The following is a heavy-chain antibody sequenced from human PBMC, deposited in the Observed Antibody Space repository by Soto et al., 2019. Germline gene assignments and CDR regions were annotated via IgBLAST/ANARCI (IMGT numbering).Heavy chain of an antibody. Sequence: SDTLSLTCRVSGGSISGSYWSWIRQSPGKGLEWLGYVYYTGSTNYSPSLRSRVSISVDTSKNEFSLRLSSVTAADTAVYFCARSVAVPGAHIDYWGQGTQVTAPQ. CDR3: ARSVAVPGAHIDY. J-gene: IGHJ4*02. V-gene: IGHV4-59*07. CDR1: GGSISGSY. D-gene: IGHD6-19*01. CDR2: VYYTGST.